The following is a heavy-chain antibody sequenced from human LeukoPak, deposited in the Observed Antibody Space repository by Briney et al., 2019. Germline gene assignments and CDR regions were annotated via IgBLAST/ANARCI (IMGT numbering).Heavy chain of an antibody. Sequence: SETLSLTCTVSGGSISSSSYYWGWIRQPPGKGLEWIGSIYYSGSTYYNPSLKSRVTISVDTSKNQFSLKLSSVTAADTAVYYCARGWTVTTPDFDYWGQGTLVTVSS. V-gene: IGHV4-39*07. J-gene: IGHJ4*02. CDR1: GGSISSSSYY. CDR3: ARGWTVTTPDFDY. CDR2: IYYSGST. D-gene: IGHD4-17*01.